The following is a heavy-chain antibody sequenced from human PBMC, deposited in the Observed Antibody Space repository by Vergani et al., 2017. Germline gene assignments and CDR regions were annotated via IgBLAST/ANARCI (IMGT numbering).Heavy chain of an antibody. D-gene: IGHD2-2*01. Sequence: QVQLQESGPGLVKPSETLSLTCTVSGGSISSYYWSWIRQPAGKGLEWIGRIYTSGSTNYNPSLKSRVTMSVDTSKNQFSLKLSSVTAADTAVYYCAREADCSSTSGLGYYYYYYMDVWGKGTTVTVSS. CDR2: IYTSGST. CDR3: AREADCSSTSGLGYYYYYYMDV. J-gene: IGHJ6*03. CDR1: GGSISSYY. V-gene: IGHV4-4*07.